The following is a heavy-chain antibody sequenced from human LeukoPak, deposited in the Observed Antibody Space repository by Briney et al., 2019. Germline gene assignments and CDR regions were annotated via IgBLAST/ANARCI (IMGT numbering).Heavy chain of an antibody. CDR2: ISSSSSYI. Sequence: GGSLRLSCAASGFTFSSYAMNWVRQAPGQGLEWVSSISSSSSYIYYADAVKGRFTISRDNAKNPLYLQMNSLRAEDTAVYYCARLLSGTLDYWGQGTLVTVSS. CDR3: ARLLSGTLDY. D-gene: IGHD1-26*01. CDR1: GFTFSSYA. V-gene: IGHV3-21*01. J-gene: IGHJ4*02.